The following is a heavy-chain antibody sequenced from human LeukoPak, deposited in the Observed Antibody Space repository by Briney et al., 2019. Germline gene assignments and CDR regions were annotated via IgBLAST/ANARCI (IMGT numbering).Heavy chain of an antibody. Sequence: SQTLSLTCAISGDSVSSKSATWNWIRQSPSRGLEWLGRTYYKSKWNNDYAISVKSRITINPDTPKNQFSLHLNSVTPEDTAVYFCARSAAGTLDYWSQGTLVTVSS. D-gene: IGHD6-13*01. V-gene: IGHV6-1*01. CDR2: TYYKSKWNN. J-gene: IGHJ4*02. CDR1: GDSVSSKSAT. CDR3: ARSAAGTLDY.